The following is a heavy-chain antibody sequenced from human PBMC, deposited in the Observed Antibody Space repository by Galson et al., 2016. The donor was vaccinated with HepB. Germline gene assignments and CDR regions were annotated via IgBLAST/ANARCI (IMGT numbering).Heavy chain of an antibody. J-gene: IGHJ3*02. CDR3: AKTYFFDSSGPYPGYGAFDI. CDR2: ISGSGGSS. CDR1: GSTFRSYA. Sequence: SLRLSCAASGSTFRSYAMSWVRQAPGKGLEWVFSISGSGGSSYSPDSVKGRFTMSRDNSKNTLYLQMNSLRVEDTAVYYCAKTYFFDSSGPYPGYGAFDIWGQGTLVAVSS. V-gene: IGHV3-23*01. D-gene: IGHD3-22*01.